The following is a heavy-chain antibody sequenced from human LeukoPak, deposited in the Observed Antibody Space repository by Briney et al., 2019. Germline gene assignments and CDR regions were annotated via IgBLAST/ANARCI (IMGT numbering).Heavy chain of an antibody. CDR1: GYTFTSYG. CDR3: ARDRGGKYYYDSSGYYPDAFDI. J-gene: IGHJ3*02. V-gene: IGHV1-18*01. Sequence: ASVKVSCKASGYTFTSYGISWVRQAPGQGLEWMGWISAYNGNTNYAQKLQGRVTMTTDTSTSTAYMELRSLRSDDTAVYYCARDRGGKYYYDSSGYYPDAFDIWGQGTMVTVSS. CDR2: ISAYNGNT. D-gene: IGHD3-22*01.